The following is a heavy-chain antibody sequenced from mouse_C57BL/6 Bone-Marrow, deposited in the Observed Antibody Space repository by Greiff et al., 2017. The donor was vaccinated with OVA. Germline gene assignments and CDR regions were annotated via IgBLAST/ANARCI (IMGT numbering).Heavy chain of an antibody. D-gene: IGHD1-1*01. CDR2: INPNYGTT. CDR1: GYSFTDYN. Sequence: VQLQHSGPELVKPGASVKISCKASGYSFTDYNMNWVKQSNGKSLEWIGVINPNYGTTSYNQKFKGKATLTVDQSSSTAYMQLNSLTSEDSAVYYCAFCYGSSYRYFDIWGTGTTGTVSS. J-gene: IGHJ1*03. CDR3: AFCYGSSYRYFDI. V-gene: IGHV1-39*01.